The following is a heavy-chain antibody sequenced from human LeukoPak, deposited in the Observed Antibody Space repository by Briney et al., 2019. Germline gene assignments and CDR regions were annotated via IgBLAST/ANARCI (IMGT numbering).Heavy chain of an antibody. J-gene: IGHJ5*02. CDR1: GFTFSIYE. D-gene: IGHD2-15*01. V-gene: IGHV3-48*03. CDR3: ARGSGRAWFDP. CDR2: ITGSGTTI. Sequence: HSGGSLRLSCAASGFTFSIYEMNWVRQAPGKGLELVSYITGSGTTIFYADSVKGRFTISRDNAKNSLYLQMNSLRAEDTALYYCARGSGRAWFDPWGQGTLVTVSS.